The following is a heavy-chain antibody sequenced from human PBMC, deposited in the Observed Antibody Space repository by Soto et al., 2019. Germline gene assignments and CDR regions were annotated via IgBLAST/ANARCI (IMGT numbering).Heavy chain of an antibody. D-gene: IGHD2-15*01. CDR3: AHELGYCSGGSCYQTNWFDP. Sequence: QITLKESGPTLVKPTQTLTLTCTFSGFSLSTSGVGVGWIRQHPGKALEWLALIYWDDDKRYSPSLKSRLTITKDTSKTQVVLTMTNMDPVDTATYYCAHELGYCSGGSCYQTNWFDPWGQGTLVTVSS. CDR2: IYWDDDK. J-gene: IGHJ5*02. CDR1: GFSLSTSGVG. V-gene: IGHV2-5*02.